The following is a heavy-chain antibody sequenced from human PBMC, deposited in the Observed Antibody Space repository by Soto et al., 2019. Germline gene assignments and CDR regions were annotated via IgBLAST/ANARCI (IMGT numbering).Heavy chain of an antibody. CDR1: GYTLTELS. J-gene: IGHJ6*02. CDR2: FDPEDGET. CDR3: ARDEGCSGGSCYSYYYGMDV. Sequence: GASLKVSCKVSGYTLTELSMHWVRQAPGKGLEWMGGFDPEDGETIYAQKFQGRVTMTEDTSTDTAYMELSSLRSEDTAVYYCARDEGCSGGSCYSYYYGMDVWGQGTTVTVS. V-gene: IGHV1-24*01. D-gene: IGHD2-15*01.